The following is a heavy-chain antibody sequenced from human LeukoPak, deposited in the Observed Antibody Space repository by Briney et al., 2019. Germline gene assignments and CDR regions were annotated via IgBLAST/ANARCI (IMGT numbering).Heavy chain of an antibody. Sequence: GGSLRLSCAASGFTFSSYAMSWVRQAPGKGLEWVSAISGSGGSTCYADSVKGRFSISRDNSKNTLYLQMNSLRAEDTAVYYCAKLVVVAATKNFDYWGQGTLVTVSS. CDR1: GFTFSSYA. CDR2: ISGSGGST. CDR3: AKLVVVAATKNFDY. J-gene: IGHJ4*02. D-gene: IGHD2-15*01. V-gene: IGHV3-23*01.